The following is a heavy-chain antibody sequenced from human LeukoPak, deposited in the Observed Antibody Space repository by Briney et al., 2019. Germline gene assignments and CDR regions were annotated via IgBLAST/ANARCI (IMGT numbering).Heavy chain of an antibody. CDR2: IYHSGST. V-gene: IGHV4-34*01. D-gene: IGHD5-24*01. Sequence: SETLSLTCAVYGGSFSAYYWSWIRQPPGKGLEWIREIYHSGSTNYNPSLKSRVTISVDTSKNQFSLKLSSVTAADAAVYYCARYGKGRWLTSTRPFWYFDLWGRGTLVTVSS. CDR1: GGSFSAYY. J-gene: IGHJ2*01. CDR3: ARYGKGRWLTSTRPFWYFDL.